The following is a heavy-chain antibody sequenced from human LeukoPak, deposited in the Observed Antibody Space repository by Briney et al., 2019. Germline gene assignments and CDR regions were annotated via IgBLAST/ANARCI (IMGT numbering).Heavy chain of an antibody. CDR1: GFTFSSYS. V-gene: IGHV3-48*01. CDR2: ISSSSSTI. CDR3: ARVHGSSWPYFDY. J-gene: IGHJ4*02. Sequence: GGSLRLSCAASGFTFSSYSMNWVRQAPGKGLEWVSYISSSSSTIYYADSVKGRFTISRDNSKNTLYLQMNSLRAEDTAVYYCARVHGSSWPYFDYWGQGTLVTVSS. D-gene: IGHD6-13*01.